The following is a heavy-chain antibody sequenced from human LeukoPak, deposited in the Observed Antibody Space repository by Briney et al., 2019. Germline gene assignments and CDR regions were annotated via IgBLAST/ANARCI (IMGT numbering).Heavy chain of an antibody. J-gene: IGHJ3*02. Sequence: ADSVKGRFTISRDNAKNSLHLQMNSLRDEDTAVYYCARGGFDAFDIWGQGTMVTVSS. CDR3: ARGGFDAFDI. V-gene: IGHV3-21*01. D-gene: IGHD3-16*01.